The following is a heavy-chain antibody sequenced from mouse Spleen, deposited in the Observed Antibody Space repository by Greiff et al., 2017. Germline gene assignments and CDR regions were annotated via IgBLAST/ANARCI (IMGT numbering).Heavy chain of an antibody. V-gene: IGHV5-9*04. CDR2: ISSGGGNT. J-gene: IGHJ4*01. Sequence: EVQVVESGGGLVKPGGSLKLSCAASGFTFSSYTMSWVRQTPAKRLEWVATISSGGGNTYYPDSVKGRFTISRDNARNTLYLQMSSLRSEETAMYYCARQGQYAMDYWGQGTSVTVSA. CDR1: GFTFSSYT. CDR3: ARQGQYAMDY. D-gene: IGHD3-3*01.